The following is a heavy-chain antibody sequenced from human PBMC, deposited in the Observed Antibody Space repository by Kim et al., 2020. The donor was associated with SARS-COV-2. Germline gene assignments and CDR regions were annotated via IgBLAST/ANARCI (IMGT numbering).Heavy chain of an antibody. Sequence: SETLSLTCAVYGISFSDYHWSWIRQPPGKGLEWIGEINHSGSTNNNPSLESRVAMSVDTSKRQFSLNLTSVTAADTAVYYCARANWRRDFDLWGRGTLVSVSS. V-gene: IGHV4-34*01. CDR2: INHSGST. D-gene: IGHD1-20*01. J-gene: IGHJ2*01. CDR1: GISFSDYH. CDR3: ARANWRRDFDL.